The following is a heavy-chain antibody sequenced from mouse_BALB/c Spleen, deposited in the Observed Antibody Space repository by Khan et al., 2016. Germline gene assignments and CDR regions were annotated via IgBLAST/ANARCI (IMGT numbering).Heavy chain of an antibody. Sequence: EVQLQESGGGLVQPGGSLKLSCAASGFDFSRYWMSWVRQAPGKGLEWIGEINPDSSTINYTPSLKDKFIISRYNAKNTLYLQMSKVRSEDTALYYCARLGYYGTMDYWGQGTSVTVSS. J-gene: IGHJ4*01. CDR3: ARLGYYGTMDY. CDR1: GFDFSRYW. V-gene: IGHV4-1*02. D-gene: IGHD1-1*01. CDR2: INPDSSTI.